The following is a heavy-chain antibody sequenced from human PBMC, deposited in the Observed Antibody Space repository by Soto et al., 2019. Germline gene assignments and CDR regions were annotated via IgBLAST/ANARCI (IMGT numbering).Heavy chain of an antibody. CDR1: GYSFTTYW. CDR3: GRLYGSGSFYAFEC. V-gene: IGHV5-51*03. D-gene: IGHD3-10*01. Sequence: EVQLVQSGAEVKKPGESLKISCKASGYSFTTYWIGWVRQMPGKGLEWMGIIYPSDSNTRYSPSFQGQVNISADKSISTAHLQWDSLKASDTAMYCCGRLYGSGSFYAFECWGQGTIVTVSS. CDR2: IYPSDSNT. J-gene: IGHJ3*01.